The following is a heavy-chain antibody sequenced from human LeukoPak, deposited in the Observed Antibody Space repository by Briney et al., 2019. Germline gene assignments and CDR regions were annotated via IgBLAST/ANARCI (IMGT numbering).Heavy chain of an antibody. V-gene: IGHV3-7*05. Sequence: GGSLRLSCAASGFTFDSYWMSWVRQAPGKGLEWVANIKEDGSEKYYVDSVRGRFTISRDNAKNSVYPLMNSLRAEDTAVYYCAREIGSAARGRWGQGTLVTVSS. CDR1: GFTFDSYW. J-gene: IGHJ4*02. D-gene: IGHD6-13*01. CDR3: AREIGSAARGR. CDR2: IKEDGSEK.